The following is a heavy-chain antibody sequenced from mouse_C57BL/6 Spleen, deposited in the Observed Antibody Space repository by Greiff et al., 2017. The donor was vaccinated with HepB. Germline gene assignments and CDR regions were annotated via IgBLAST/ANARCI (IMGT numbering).Heavy chain of an antibody. Sequence: EVKLQESGGGLVQPGGSMKLSCAASGFTFSDAWMDWVRQSPEKGLEWVAEIRNKANNHATYYAESVKGRFTISRDDSKSSVYLQMNSLRAEDTGIYYCTRANWAYYFDYWGQGTTLTVSS. D-gene: IGHD4-1*01. CDR1: GFTFSDAW. CDR3: TRANWAYYFDY. J-gene: IGHJ2*01. V-gene: IGHV6-6*01. CDR2: IRNKANNHAT.